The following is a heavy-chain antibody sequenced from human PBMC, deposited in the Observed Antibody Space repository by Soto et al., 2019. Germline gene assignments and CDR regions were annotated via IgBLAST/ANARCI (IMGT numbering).Heavy chain of an antibody. Sequence: QVQLVQSGAEVKKPGASVKVSCKASGYTFTSYYMHWVRQAPGQGLEWMGIINPSGGSTSYAQKFQGRVTMTRDTSTSTVYMELSSLRSEDTAVYYCARDPRKAGYCSSTSCHNWFDPWGQGTLVTVSS. CDR3: ARDPRKAGYCSSTSCHNWFDP. J-gene: IGHJ5*02. CDR1: GYTFTSYY. V-gene: IGHV1-46*01. CDR2: INPSGGST. D-gene: IGHD2-2*01.